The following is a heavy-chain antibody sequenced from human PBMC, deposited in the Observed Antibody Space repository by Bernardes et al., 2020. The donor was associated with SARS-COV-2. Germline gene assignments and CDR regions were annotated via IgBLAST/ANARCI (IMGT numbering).Heavy chain of an antibody. CDR2: ITNSGSSI. CDR1: GFTFSDYY. D-gene: IGHD5-18*01. CDR3: ARDRRARSWIQLWEGYDAFDI. Sequence: GGSLRLSCAASGFTFSDYYMSWIRQAPGKGLEWVSTITNSGSSIYYADSVKGRFTISRDHAKNSLYLQMDSLKAEDTAVYYCARDRRARSWIQLWEGYDAFDIWGQGTMVTVSS. J-gene: IGHJ3*02. V-gene: IGHV3-11*01.